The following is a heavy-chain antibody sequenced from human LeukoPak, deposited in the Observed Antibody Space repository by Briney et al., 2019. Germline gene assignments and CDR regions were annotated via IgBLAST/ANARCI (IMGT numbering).Heavy chain of an antibody. CDR2: IIPIFGTA. Sequence: SVKVSSKASGGTFSSYAISWVRQAPGQGLEWMGGIIPIFGTANYAQKFQGRVTITADESTSTAYMKLSSLRSEDTAVYYCARGPRYCSGGSCYSVAFDIWGQGTMVTVSS. D-gene: IGHD2-15*01. V-gene: IGHV1-69*01. CDR3: ARGPRYCSGGSCYSVAFDI. CDR1: GGTFSSYA. J-gene: IGHJ3*02.